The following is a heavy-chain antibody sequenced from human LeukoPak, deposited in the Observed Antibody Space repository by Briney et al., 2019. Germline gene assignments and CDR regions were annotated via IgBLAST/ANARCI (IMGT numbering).Heavy chain of an antibody. Sequence: GGSLRLSCAASGFTFSSYSMNWVSQAPGKGGEGVSSISSRRREIYYADSMKGRLTISRGKAKKSMCLQMNRLRAEDTAVYYCARDGSGFASTYYMDVSGKGTTVTVSS. CDR1: GFTFSSYS. J-gene: IGHJ6*03. CDR3: ARDGSGFASTYYMDV. V-gene: IGHV3-21*01. D-gene: IGHD3-10*01. CDR2: ISSRRREI.